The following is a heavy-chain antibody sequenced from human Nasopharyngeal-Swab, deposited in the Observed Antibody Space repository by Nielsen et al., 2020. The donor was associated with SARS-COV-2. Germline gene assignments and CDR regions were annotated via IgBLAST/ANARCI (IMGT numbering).Heavy chain of an antibody. D-gene: IGHD3-9*01. CDR2: IYYSGST. CDR3: ARGLTGYYPYYCYYYMDV. Sequence: SETLSLTCTALGAPISSHHWTWIRQPPGKGLDWIGYIYYSGSTNYNPSLKSRVTISVDTSKNQFSLKLCSVTAADTAVYYCARGLTGYYPYYCYYYMDVWGKGTTVTVSS. J-gene: IGHJ6*03. CDR1: GAPISSHH. V-gene: IGHV4-59*11.